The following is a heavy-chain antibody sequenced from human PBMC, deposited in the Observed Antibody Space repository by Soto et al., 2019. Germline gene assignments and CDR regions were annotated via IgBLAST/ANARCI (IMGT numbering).Heavy chain of an antibody. V-gene: IGHV2-5*01. CDR2: IYWNDDN. CDR1: GISLSSSAVG. CDR3: VHTAGWLYEI. Sequence: QITLKESGPTLVKPTQTLTLSCTFSGISLSSSAVGVAWIRQPPGKALEWLALIYWNDDNHYSPSLKSRLTVTKDTSKNQVILTMTNMDPVDTDTYYCVHTAGWLYEIWGQGTQVTVSS. J-gene: IGHJ4*02. D-gene: IGHD3-22*01.